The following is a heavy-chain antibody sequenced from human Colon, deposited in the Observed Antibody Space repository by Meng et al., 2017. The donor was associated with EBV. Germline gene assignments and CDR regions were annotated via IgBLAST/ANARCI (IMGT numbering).Heavy chain of an antibody. D-gene: IGHD6-19*01. J-gene: IGHJ4*02. CDR2: FSGSGGNT. Sequence: EVQLVVSGGGLVQRGGSLRLSCVASGFTFSNYAMSWVRQAPGKGLEWVSTFSGSGGNTYYADSVRGRFTISRDDSKNALYLQMTSLRAEDTAVYYCAKRRVAVAGDFDYWGQGTLVTVAS. CDR3: AKRRVAVAGDFDY. CDR1: GFTFSNYA. V-gene: IGHV3-23*04.